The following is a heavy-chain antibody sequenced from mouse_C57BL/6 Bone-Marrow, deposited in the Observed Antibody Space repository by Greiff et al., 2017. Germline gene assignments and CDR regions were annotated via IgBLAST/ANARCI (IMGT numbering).Heavy chain of an antibody. CDR3: ARSGPLGRSFDY. CDR1: GYTFTSYW. J-gene: IGHJ2*01. D-gene: IGHD4-1*01. CDR2: IYPTSGRT. V-gene: IGHV1-55*01. Sequence: QVQLQQPGAELVKPGASVKMSCKASGYTFTSYWITWVKQRPGQGLEWIGDIYPTSGRTNYNEKFKSKAILTVDTSSNTAYMQLSSLTSEDSAVFDCARSGPLGRSFDYWGRGNTLTVSS.